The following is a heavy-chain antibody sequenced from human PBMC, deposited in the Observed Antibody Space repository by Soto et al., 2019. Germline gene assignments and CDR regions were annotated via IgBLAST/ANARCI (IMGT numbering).Heavy chain of an antibody. Sequence: PSETLSLTCTVSGGSVSSGSYYWSWIRQPPGKGLEWIGYIYYSGSTNYNPSLKSRVTISVDTSKNQFSLKLSSVTAADTAVYYCARGGRNWNYDSVDYWGQGTLVTVSS. CDR2: IYYSGST. D-gene: IGHD1-7*01. CDR3: ARGGRNWNYDSVDY. J-gene: IGHJ4*02. CDR1: GGSVSSGSYY. V-gene: IGHV4-61*01.